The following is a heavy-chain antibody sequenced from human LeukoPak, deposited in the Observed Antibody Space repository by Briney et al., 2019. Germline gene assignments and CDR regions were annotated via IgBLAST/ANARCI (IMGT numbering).Heavy chain of an antibody. CDR3: ARGERSTSPFDY. V-gene: IGHV4-59*01. Sequence: SETLSLTRTVSGGSISPYYWSWIRQPPGKGLECIGGIYYSGSTNYNPSLKSRVTISLDTSRNQFSLKLTSVTAADTAVYYCARGERSTSPFDYWGQGTLVTVSS. J-gene: IGHJ4*02. CDR2: IYYSGST. CDR1: GGSISPYY. D-gene: IGHD2-2*01.